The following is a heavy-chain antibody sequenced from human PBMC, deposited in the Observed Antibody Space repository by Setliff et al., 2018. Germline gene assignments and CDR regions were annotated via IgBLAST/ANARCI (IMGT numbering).Heavy chain of an antibody. Sequence: ASVKVSCKASGYTFTGYYMHWVRQAPGQGLEWMRWINPNSGGTNYAQKFRGWVTMTRDTSISTAYMELSRLRSDDTAVYYCARDLLYSGSYFGYYYGMDVWGQGTTVTVSS. V-gene: IGHV1-2*04. D-gene: IGHD1-26*01. J-gene: IGHJ6*02. CDR3: ARDLLYSGSYFGYYYGMDV. CDR1: GYTFTGYY. CDR2: INPNSGGT.